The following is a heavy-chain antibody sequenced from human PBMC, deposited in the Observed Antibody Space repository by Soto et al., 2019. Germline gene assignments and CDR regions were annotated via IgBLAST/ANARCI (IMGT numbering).Heavy chain of an antibody. CDR1: GFTFSSYG. Sequence: GGSLRLSCAASGFTFSSYGMHWVRQAPGKGLEWVAVIWYDGSNKYYADSVKGRFTISRDNSKNTLYLQMNSLRAEDTAVYYCARPWCSGGSCYPPDYYGMDVWGQGTTVTVSS. CDR2: IWYDGSNK. D-gene: IGHD2-15*01. CDR3: ARPWCSGGSCYPPDYYGMDV. V-gene: IGHV3-33*01. J-gene: IGHJ6*02.